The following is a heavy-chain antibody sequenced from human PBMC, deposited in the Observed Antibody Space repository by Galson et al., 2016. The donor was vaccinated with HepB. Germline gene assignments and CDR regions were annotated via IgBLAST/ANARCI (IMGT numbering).Heavy chain of an antibody. CDR3: ATYGSGRKFDY. J-gene: IGHJ4*02. Sequence: SLRLSCAASGFTFTDAWMTWVRQAPGKGLEWVGRIKSNTDAGTTDYAAPVKGRFTISRDDSKNTLYLRMNSLKTEDTAVYYCATYGSGRKFDYWGQGTLVTVSS. CDR1: GFTFTDAW. D-gene: IGHD3-10*01. V-gene: IGHV3-15*01. CDR2: IKSNTDAGTT.